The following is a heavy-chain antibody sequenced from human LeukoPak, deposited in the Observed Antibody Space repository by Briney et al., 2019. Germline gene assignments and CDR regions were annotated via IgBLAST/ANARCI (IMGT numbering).Heavy chain of an antibody. CDR3: ARGRIMITFGGVTRKNTLDY. V-gene: IGHV4-34*01. Sequence: SETLSLTCAVYGGSFSGYYWSWIRQPPGKGLEWIGEINHSGSTNYNPSLKSRVTISVDTSKNQFSLKLSSVTAADTAVYYCARGRIMITFGGVTRKNTLDYWGQGTLVTVSS. D-gene: IGHD3-16*01. J-gene: IGHJ4*02. CDR1: GGSFSGYY. CDR2: INHSGST.